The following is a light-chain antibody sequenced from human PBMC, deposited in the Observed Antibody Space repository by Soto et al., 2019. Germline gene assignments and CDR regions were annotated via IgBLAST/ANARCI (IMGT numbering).Light chain of an antibody. CDR3: QQRYNWPIT. J-gene: IGKJ5*01. CDR2: DAS. V-gene: IGKV3-11*01. Sequence: DIVVTQSPATLSLSPGERVTLSCRASQSVSNYLAWYQQKPGQAPRLLMYDASKRATGIPARFSGRGSGTDFTLTISSLEPEDFAVYYCQQRYNWPITFGQGTRLEIK. CDR1: QSVSNY.